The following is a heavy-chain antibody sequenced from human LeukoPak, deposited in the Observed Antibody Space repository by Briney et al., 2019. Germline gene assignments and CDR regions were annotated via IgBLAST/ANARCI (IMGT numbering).Heavy chain of an antibody. V-gene: IGHV1-2*02. CDR1: GYTFTGYY. J-gene: IGHJ1*01. D-gene: IGHD6-6*01. CDR3: AHSINSSSFYFQH. Sequence: ASVKVSCKASGYTFTGYYMHWVRQAHGQGHEWMGWINPNSGGTNYAQKFQGRVTMTRDTSISTAYMELSRLRSDDTAVYYCAHSINSSSFYFQHWGQGTLVTVSS. CDR2: INPNSGGT.